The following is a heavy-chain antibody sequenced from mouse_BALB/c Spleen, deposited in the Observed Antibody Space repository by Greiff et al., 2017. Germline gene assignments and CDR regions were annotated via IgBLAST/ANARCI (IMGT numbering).Heavy chain of an antibody. V-gene: IGHV2-9*02. CDR1: GFSLTSYG. CDR3: ARDCCGYYVTFDY. CDR2: IWAGGST. D-gene: IGHD2-3*01. J-gene: IGHJ2*01. Sequence: VHLVESGPGLVAPSQSLSITCTVSGFSLTSYGVHWVRQPPGKGLEWLGVIWAGGSTNYNSALMSRLSISKDNSKSQVFLKMNSLQTDDTAMYYCARDCCGYYVTFDYWGQGTTLTVSS.